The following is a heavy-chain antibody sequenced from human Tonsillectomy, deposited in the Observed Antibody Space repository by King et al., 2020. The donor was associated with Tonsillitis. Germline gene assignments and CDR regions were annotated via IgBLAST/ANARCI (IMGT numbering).Heavy chain of an antibody. CDR2: ISLNSGRI. CDR1: GFTFDDYA. CDR3: AKDITISFFGMDV. V-gene: IGHV3-9*01. Sequence: VQLVESGGGLVQPGRSLRLSCAASGFTFDDYAMHWVRQAPGKGLEWVSGISLNSGRIGYADSVKGRFTISRDNAKNSLYLQMNSLRAEDTAFYYCAKDITISFFGMDVWGQGTTVTVSS. D-gene: IGHD3-3*01. J-gene: IGHJ6*02.